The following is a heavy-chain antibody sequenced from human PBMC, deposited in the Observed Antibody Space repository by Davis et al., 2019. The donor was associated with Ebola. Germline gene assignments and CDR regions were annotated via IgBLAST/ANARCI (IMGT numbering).Heavy chain of an antibody. CDR2: ISYDGSNK. D-gene: IGHD3-3*01. CDR3: AKDSIPHDFWSGSDY. CDR1: GFTFSSYG. V-gene: IGHV3-30*18. J-gene: IGHJ4*02. Sequence: GESLKISCAASGFTFSSYGMHWVRQAPGKGLEWVAVISYDGSNKYYADSVKGRFTISRDNSKNTLYLQMNSLRAEDTAVYYCAKDSIPHDFWSGSDYWGQGTLVTVSS.